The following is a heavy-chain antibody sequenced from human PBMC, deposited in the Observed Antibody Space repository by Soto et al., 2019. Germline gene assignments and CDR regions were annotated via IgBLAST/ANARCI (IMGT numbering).Heavy chain of an antibody. J-gene: IGHJ4*02. CDR3: GRDGALGDKAVVDS. D-gene: IGHD5-18*01. Sequence: QVQLVESGGGVVQPGTSLRLSCAASGFTFSTYGMHWVRQAPGKGLEWVAVIWYDGSNKYHGDSLKGRFTISRDNSKNSLYLQINNLSTEDTGVFYCGRDGALGDKAVVDSWGQGTLVNVPS. V-gene: IGHV3-33*01. CDR1: GFTFSTYG. CDR2: IWYDGSNK.